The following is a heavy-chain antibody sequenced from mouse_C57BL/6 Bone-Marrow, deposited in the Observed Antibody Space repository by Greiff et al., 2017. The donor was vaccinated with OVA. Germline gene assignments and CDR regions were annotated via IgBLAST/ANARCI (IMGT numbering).Heavy chain of an antibody. CDR1: GYTFTSYW. CDR3: ARRGQLRPGFAY. V-gene: IGHV1-52*01. D-gene: IGHD3-2*02. CDR2: IDPSDSAT. J-gene: IGHJ3*01. Sequence: QVQLQQPGAELVRPGSSVKLSCKASGYTFTSYWMHWVKQRPIQGLEWIGNIDPSDSATHYNQKFKDKATLTVDKSSSAAYMQLSSLTSEDSAVYYCARRGQLRPGFAYWGQGTLVTVSA.